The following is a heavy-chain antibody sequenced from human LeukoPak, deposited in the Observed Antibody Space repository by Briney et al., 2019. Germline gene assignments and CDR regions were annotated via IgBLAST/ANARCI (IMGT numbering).Heavy chain of an antibody. D-gene: IGHD5-24*01. CDR3: ARDEDGRGIGFDY. J-gene: IGHJ4*02. CDR1: GGSISSGGYS. Sequence: KASETLSLTCAVSGGSISSGGYSWSWIRQPPGKGLEWIGYIYNSRSTYHNPSLKSRVTISLDTSKDQFSLKLSSVTAADTAVYYCARDEDGRGIGFDYWGQGTLVTVSS. V-gene: IGHV4-30-4*07. CDR2: IYNSRST.